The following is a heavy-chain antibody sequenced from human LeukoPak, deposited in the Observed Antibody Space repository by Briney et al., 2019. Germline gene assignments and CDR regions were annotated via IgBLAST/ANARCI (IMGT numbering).Heavy chain of an antibody. V-gene: IGHV3-15*01. D-gene: IGHD1-26*01. CDR1: GFTFSNHG. Sequence: GGSLRLSCAASGFTFSNHGMHWVRQAPGKGLEWVGRIKSKTDGGTTDYAAPVKGRFTISRDDSKNTLYLQMNSLKTEDTAVYYCTTDKIVGATQEDYWGQGTLVTVSS. CDR2: IKSKTDGGTT. J-gene: IGHJ4*02. CDR3: TTDKIVGATQEDY.